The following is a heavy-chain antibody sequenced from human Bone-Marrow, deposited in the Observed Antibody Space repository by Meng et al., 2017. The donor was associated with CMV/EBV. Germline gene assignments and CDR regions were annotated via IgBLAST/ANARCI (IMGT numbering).Heavy chain of an antibody. V-gene: IGHV3-21*01. CDR2: ISTSGNYI. J-gene: IGHJ6*01. D-gene: IGHD2-2*01. CDR3: ARDSVPAHKTGDFHDYFYGMDV. Sequence: ETLSLTCAASGFTFNSYSMNWVRQAPGKGLEWVSSISTSGNYIYYADSLKGRFTISKDNAKNSLYLQMNSLRGEDTAVYFCARDSVPAHKTGDFHDYFYGMDVWGQGTTVTVSS. CDR1: GFTFNSYS.